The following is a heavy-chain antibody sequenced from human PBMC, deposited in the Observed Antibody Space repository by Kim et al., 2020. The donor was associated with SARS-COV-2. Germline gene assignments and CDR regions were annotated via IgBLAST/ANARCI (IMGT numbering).Heavy chain of an antibody. CDR3: ARTTRYSSGWFVY. J-gene: IGHJ5*01. Sequence: SNPSLRSRVTISVDMSKNQFSLKLSSVTATDTAVYYCARTTRYSSGWFVYWGQGTLVTVSS. D-gene: IGHD6-19*01. V-gene: IGHV4-39*01.